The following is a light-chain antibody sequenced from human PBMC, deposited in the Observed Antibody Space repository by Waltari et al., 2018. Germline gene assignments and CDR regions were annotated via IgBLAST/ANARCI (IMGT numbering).Light chain of an antibody. CDR1: QSVSRT. Sequence: EIVLTQSPGTLSLSPGERATLSCRASQSVSRTLAWYQQKPGQAPKLLIYGASIRATGIPDRFTGSGSGTDFSLTISSLEPEDSAIYFCQHYVRLPATFGQGTKVEIK. CDR3: QHYVRLPAT. CDR2: GAS. J-gene: IGKJ1*01. V-gene: IGKV3-20*01.